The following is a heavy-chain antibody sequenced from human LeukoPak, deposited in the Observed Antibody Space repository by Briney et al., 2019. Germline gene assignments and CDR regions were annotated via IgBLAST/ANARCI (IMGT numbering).Heavy chain of an antibody. CDR2: IYCSGNT. J-gene: IGHJ4*02. Sequence: SETLSLTCTVSGGSISGGDYYWSWIRQPPGKGLEWIGYIYCSGNTYYDPSLKSRLSISVDTSKNQFSLKLSSVTAADTAVYYCARHQGYSYGLYYFDYWGQGTLVTVSS. V-gene: IGHV4-30-4*08. CDR3: ARHQGYSYGLYYFDY. CDR1: GGSISGGDYY. D-gene: IGHD5-18*01.